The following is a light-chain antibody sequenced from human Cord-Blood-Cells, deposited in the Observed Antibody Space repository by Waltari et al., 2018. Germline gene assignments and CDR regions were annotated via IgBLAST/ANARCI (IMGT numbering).Light chain of an antibody. CDR3: MQALQTPFT. Sequence: DIVMTQSPLSLPLTPGAPASISCRSSQSLLHSNGYNYLDWYLQKPGQSPQLLIYLGSNRASGVPDRFSGSGSGTDFTLKISRVEAEDVGVYYCMQALQTPFTFGPGTKVDIK. CDR2: LGS. J-gene: IGKJ3*01. CDR1: QSLLHSNGYNY. V-gene: IGKV2-28*01.